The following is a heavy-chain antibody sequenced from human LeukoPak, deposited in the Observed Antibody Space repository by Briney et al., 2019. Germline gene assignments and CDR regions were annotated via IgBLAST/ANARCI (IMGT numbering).Heavy chain of an antibody. CDR2: ISAYNDNT. Sequence: ASVKVSCKAASYTFANYGFSWVRQAPGQGLEWMGWISAYNDNTNYAQKLQGRVTLTTDTSTNTAYLELRSLRSDDTAVYYCARGWYTSSFLDYWGQGTLVTVSS. CDR3: ARGWYTSSFLDY. V-gene: IGHV1-18*01. D-gene: IGHD6-6*01. J-gene: IGHJ4*02. CDR1: SYTFANYG.